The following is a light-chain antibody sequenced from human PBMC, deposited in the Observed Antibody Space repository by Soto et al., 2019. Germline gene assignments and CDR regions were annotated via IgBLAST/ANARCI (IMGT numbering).Light chain of an antibody. J-gene: IGKJ3*01. Sequence: DIQLTQSPSSLSASVGDRVTITCQASQDISNSLNWYQQKPGKAPKLLIYAASNLETGVPSRFGGGGSGTDFTFTISSLQPEDIATYYCQQCDNLLRVTFGPGTKVDVK. CDR2: AAS. V-gene: IGKV1-33*01. CDR3: QQCDNLLRVT. CDR1: QDISNS.